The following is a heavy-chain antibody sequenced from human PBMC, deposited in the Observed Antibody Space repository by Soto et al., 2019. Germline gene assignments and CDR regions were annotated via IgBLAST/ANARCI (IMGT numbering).Heavy chain of an antibody. CDR3: AREYCGGDCYFDS. CDR2: IWYDGSNK. CDR1: GFSFSSYG. D-gene: IGHD2-21*01. J-gene: IGHJ4*02. V-gene: IGHV3-33*01. Sequence: QVQLVESGGGVVQPGRSLRLSCAASGFSFSSYGMQWVRQAPGKGLEWVAVIWYDGSNKYYADSVKGRFTISRDNSKNSVYLQMITLRSEDTAVYYCAREYCGGDCYFDSWGQGTQVTVSS.